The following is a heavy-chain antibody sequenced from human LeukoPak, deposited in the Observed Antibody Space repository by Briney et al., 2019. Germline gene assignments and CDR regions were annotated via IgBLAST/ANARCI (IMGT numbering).Heavy chain of an antibody. CDR2: ISAYNGNT. Sequence: ASVKDSCKASVYTFTSYGISGVRQARGQGVEWMGWISAYNGNTNYAQKLQGRVTMTTDTSTSTAYMELRSLRSDDTAVYYCAREEIVVVPRGYYFDYWGQGTLVTVSS. D-gene: IGHD3-22*01. CDR1: VYTFTSYG. J-gene: IGHJ4*02. V-gene: IGHV1-18*01. CDR3: AREEIVVVPRGYYFDY.